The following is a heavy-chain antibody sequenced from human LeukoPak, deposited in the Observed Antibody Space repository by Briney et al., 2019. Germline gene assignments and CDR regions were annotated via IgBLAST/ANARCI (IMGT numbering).Heavy chain of an antibody. V-gene: IGHV3-11*04. CDR2: ISHTGSTI. CDR1: GFALSDYY. Sequence: GGSLRLSCAASGFALSDYYMSWIRQAPGKGLEWVSYISHTGSTIYYADSVKGRFTTSRDNAKNSVFLQMKGLRAEDTAVYYCAREVTMLRGVIYFDLWGQGTLVTVSS. J-gene: IGHJ4*02. D-gene: IGHD3-10*01. CDR3: AREVTMLRGVIYFDL.